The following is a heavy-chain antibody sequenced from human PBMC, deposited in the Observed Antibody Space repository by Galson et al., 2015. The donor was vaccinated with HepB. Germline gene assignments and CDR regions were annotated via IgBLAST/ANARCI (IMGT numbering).Heavy chain of an antibody. D-gene: IGHD5-18*01. Sequence: SLRLSCAASGFTFSSYSMNWVRQAPGKGLEWVSSISSSSSYIYYADSVKGRFTISRDNAKNSLYLQMNSLRAEDTAVYYCARGLRVTHGGSYYYYYYGMDVWGQGTTVTVSS. CDR2: ISSSSSYI. J-gene: IGHJ6*02. V-gene: IGHV3-21*01. CDR1: GFTFSSYS. CDR3: ARGLRVTHGGSYYYYYYGMDV.